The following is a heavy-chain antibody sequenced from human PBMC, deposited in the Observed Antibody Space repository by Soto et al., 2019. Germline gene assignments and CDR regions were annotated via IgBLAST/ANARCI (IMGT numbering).Heavy chain of an antibody. CDR2: ISGSGGST. J-gene: IGHJ6*03. CDR1: GFTFSSYA. Sequence: EVQLLESGGGLVQPGGSLRLSCAASGFTFSSYAMSWVRQAPGKGLEWVSAISGSGGSTYYADSVKGLFTISRDNSKNTLYLQMNSMSAEDTAVYYCAKDPYYYYYMDVWGKGTTVTVSS. CDR3: AKDPYYYYYMDV. V-gene: IGHV3-23*01.